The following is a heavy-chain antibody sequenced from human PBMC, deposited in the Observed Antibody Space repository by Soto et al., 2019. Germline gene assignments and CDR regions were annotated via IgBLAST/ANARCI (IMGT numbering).Heavy chain of an antibody. Sequence: QVQLQQWGAGLLKSSETLSLTCAVYGGSFTSYYWTWIRQSPDKGLEWIGEINHSGHTNYNPSFQCRVAISVDTSKNQFFLNLTSVTAADRGVYYCVRQGVGASGLGCFDPWGQGTLVTVSS. J-gene: IGHJ5*02. V-gene: IGHV4-34*02. CDR3: VRQGVGASGLGCFDP. CDR2: INHSGHT. CDR1: GGSFTSYY. D-gene: IGHD1-26*01.